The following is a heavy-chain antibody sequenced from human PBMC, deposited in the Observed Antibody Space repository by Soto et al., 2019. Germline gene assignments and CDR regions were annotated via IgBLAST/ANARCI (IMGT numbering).Heavy chain of an antibody. CDR2: INANSGNT. Sequence: ASVKVSCKASGYTFTSYGISWVRQAPGQGLEWMGWINANSGNTGYAQKLQGRVTMTTNTSISTAYMELSSLRSEDTAVYYCAADSRYCSGGTCYPDAFDIWGQGTMVTVSS. V-gene: IGHV1-8*02. CDR3: AADSRYCSGGTCYPDAFDI. J-gene: IGHJ3*02. D-gene: IGHD2-15*01. CDR1: GYTFTSYG.